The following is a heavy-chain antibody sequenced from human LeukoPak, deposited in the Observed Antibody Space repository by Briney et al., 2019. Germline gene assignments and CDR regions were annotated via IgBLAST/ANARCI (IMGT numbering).Heavy chain of an antibody. D-gene: IGHD6-13*01. V-gene: IGHV4-4*02. CDR2: INHSGST. CDR1: GGSISSSNW. Sequence: SGTLSLTCAVSGGSISSSNWWSWVRQPPGKGLEWIGEINHSGSTNYNPSLKSRVTISVDTSKNQFSLKLSSVTAADTAVYYCARALHMYSSSWYWGGYYYGMDVWGQGTTVTVSS. J-gene: IGHJ6*02. CDR3: ARALHMYSSSWYWGGYYYGMDV.